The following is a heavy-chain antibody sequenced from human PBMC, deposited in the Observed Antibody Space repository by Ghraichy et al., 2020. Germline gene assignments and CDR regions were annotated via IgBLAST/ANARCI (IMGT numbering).Heavy chain of an antibody. J-gene: IGHJ3*02. D-gene: IGHD2-21*01. Sequence: GGSLRLSCAASGFTFSSYWMSWVRQAPGKGLEWVANIKQDGSEKYYVDSVKGRFTISRDNAKNSLYLQMNSLGAEDTAVYYCARVKLWWADAFDIWGQGTMVTVSS. CDR3: ARVKLWWADAFDI. CDR2: IKQDGSEK. CDR1: GFTFSSYW. V-gene: IGHV3-7*03.